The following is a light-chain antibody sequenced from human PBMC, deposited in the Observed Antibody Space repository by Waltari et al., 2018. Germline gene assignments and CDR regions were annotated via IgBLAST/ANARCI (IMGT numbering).Light chain of an antibody. Sequence: EVVMTQSPATLSVSPGERASLSCRASQSIATNLAWYQQKPGQPPRLLVYDASTRAPPIPARFTGSGSGTEFTLTISSLQSEDSAVYYCQQYNRWPPITFGQGTRLEI. CDR2: DAS. V-gene: IGKV3D-15*01. CDR1: QSIATN. J-gene: IGKJ5*01. CDR3: QQYNRWPPIT.